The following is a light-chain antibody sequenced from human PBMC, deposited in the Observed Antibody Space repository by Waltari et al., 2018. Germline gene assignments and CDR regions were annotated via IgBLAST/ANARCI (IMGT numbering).Light chain of an antibody. CDR1: SRDVGTYNL. V-gene: IGLV2-23*02. CDR2: EVI. CDR3: CSYAGTDTVII. Sequence: QSALTQPASVSGSPGQSIPLSCTGTSRDVGTYNLFSWYQQHPGKAPKLMIYEVIKRPSGVSKRFSGSKSGNTASLTISGLQDEYEADYYCCSYAGTDTVIIFGGGTKVTVL. J-gene: IGLJ2*01.